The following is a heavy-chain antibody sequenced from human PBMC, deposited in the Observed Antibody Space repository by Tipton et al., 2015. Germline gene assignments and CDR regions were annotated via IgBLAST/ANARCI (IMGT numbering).Heavy chain of an antibody. D-gene: IGHD6-19*01. Sequence: TLSLTCTVSGASISRGSVWGWIRQPPGKGLEWIVSLYYNDNIYYNPSLQSRVAMSADTSRNQFSLNLTSVTAADTSVYYCARVPGQWLDNWGRGTLVTVSS. CDR1: GASISRGSV. CDR2: LYYNDNI. V-gene: IGHV4-39*01. CDR3: ARVPGQWLDN. J-gene: IGHJ4*02.